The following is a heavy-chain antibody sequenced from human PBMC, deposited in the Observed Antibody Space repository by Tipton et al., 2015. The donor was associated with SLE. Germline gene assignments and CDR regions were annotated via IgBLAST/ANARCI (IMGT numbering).Heavy chain of an antibody. CDR2: IRSKAYGGTT. V-gene: IGHV3-49*03. D-gene: IGHD6-13*01. Sequence: SLRLSCTASGFTFGDYAMSWFRQALGKGLEWVGFIRSKAYGGTTEYAASVKGRFTISRDDSKSIAYLQMNSLKTEDTAVYYCTRAAAVAGAAFDIWGQGTMVPVSS. CDR3: TRAAAVAGAAFDI. J-gene: IGHJ3*02. CDR1: GFTFGDYA.